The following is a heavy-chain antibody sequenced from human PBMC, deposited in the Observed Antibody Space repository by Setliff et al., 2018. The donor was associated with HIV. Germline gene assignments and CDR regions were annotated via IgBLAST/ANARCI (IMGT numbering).Heavy chain of an antibody. J-gene: IGHJ4*02. CDR3: ARVKQQLAPFDY. V-gene: IGHV1-46*01. CDR1: GYTFTTYF. D-gene: IGHD6-13*01. Sequence: ASVKVSCKASGYTFTTYFLHWVRQAPGQGPEWMGIINPSGGTTEYAQKFQGRVTMTRDTSTSTVYMELRSLKSEDTAVYYCARVKQQLAPFDYWGQGSLVTVSS. CDR2: INPSGGTT.